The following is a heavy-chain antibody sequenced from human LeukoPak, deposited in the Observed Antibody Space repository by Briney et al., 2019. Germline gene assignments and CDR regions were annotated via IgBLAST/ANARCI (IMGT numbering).Heavy chain of an antibody. CDR2: IRSKANSYAT. CDR3: TRNSYHNWNYSYYYMDV. Sequence: GGSLRLSCAASGFTFSGSAMHWVRQASGKGLEWVGRIRSKANSYATAYAASVKGRFTISRDDSKNTAYLQMNSLKTEDTAVYYCTRNSYHNWNYSYYYMDVWGKGTTVTVSS. D-gene: IGHD1-20*01. V-gene: IGHV3-73*01. J-gene: IGHJ6*03. CDR1: GFTFSGSA.